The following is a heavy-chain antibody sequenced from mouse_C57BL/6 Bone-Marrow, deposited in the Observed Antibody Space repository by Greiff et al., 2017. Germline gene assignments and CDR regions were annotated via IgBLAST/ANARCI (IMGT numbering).Heavy chain of an antibody. CDR3: ASQAYYYGSRGGAMDY. V-gene: IGHV2-2*01. CDR2: IWSGGST. D-gene: IGHD1-1*01. J-gene: IGHJ4*01. CDR1: GFSLTSYG. Sequence: VQLHQSGPGLVQPSQSLSITCTVSGFSLTSYGVHWVRQSPGKGLEWLGVIWSGGSTDYNAAFISRLSISKDNSKSQVFFKMNSLQADDTAIYYCASQAYYYGSRGGAMDYWGQGTSVTVSS.